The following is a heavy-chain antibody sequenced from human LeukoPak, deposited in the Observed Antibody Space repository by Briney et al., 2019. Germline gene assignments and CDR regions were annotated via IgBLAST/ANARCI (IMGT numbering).Heavy chain of an antibody. Sequence: GGSLRLSCAASGFNFSDHYMDWVRQAPGKGLEWVGRSRDKPNSYRTEYAASVKGRFTISRDDSKNSVYLQMSSLKTEDTAVYYCARVIRGNWFDPWGQGTLVTVSS. D-gene: IGHD3-16*01. V-gene: IGHV3-72*01. J-gene: IGHJ5*02. CDR2: SRDKPNSYRT. CDR3: ARVIRGNWFDP. CDR1: GFNFSDHY.